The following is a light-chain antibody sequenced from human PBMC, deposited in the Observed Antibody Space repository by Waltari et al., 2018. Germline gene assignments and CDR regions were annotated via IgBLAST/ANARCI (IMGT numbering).Light chain of an antibody. CDR1: DSDVGAYDF. V-gene: IGLV2-14*01. Sequence: QSALTQPASVSGSPGQSITISCSGTDSDVGAYDFVSWYQQHPGKVPHPLIYEFRNRASGFSNRFSAFKSGNTGSLTIAGLQAEDEADYYCSSYTTSSAPGVFGTGTRVTVL. CDR3: SSYTTSSAPGV. J-gene: IGLJ1*01. CDR2: EFR.